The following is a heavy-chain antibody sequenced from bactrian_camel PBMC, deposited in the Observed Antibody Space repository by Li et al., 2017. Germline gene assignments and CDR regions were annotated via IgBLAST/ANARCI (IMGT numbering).Heavy chain of an antibody. D-gene: IGHD1*01. Sequence: HVQLVESGGGLVQPGGSLRLSCAASGYTFSTHCVGWFRQAPGKEREEVAGIDKRGVTSYGDSVKGRFFISRDNAKNTLYLQLNSLKTEDTAMYFCAQDTRGLNRGQGTQVTVS. J-gene: IGHJ4*01. CDR3: AQDTRGLN. V-gene: IGHV3S1*01. CDR2: IDKRGVT. CDR1: GYTFSTHC.